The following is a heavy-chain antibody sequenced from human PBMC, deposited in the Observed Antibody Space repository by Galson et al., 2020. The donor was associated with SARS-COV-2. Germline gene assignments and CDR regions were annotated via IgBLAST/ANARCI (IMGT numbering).Heavy chain of an antibody. CDR3: ARALGGNYYYGMDV. D-gene: IGHD2-15*01. V-gene: IGHV3-30*04. CDR2: ISYDGSNK. Sequence: QLGESLKISCAASGFTFSSYAMHWVRQAPGKGLEWVAVISYDGSNKYYADSVKGRFTISRDNSKNTLYLQMNSLRAEDTAVYYCARALGGNYYYGMDVWDQGTTVTVSS. CDR1: GFTFSSYA. J-gene: IGHJ6*02.